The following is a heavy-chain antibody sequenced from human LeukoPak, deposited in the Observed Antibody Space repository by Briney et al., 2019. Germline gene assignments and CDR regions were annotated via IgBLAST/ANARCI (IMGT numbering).Heavy chain of an antibody. CDR1: GYSFSNDW. Sequence: GESLKISCKGSGYSFSNDWIGWVRQMPGKGQEWMGIIYPADSDTKYSPSFQGQVTISADKSISTAYLQWRSLGASDTAMYYCARRGCIGGTCYGYWGQGTLVTVSS. D-gene: IGHD2-15*01. J-gene: IGHJ4*02. CDR3: ARRGCIGGTCYGY. V-gene: IGHV5-51*01. CDR2: IYPADSDT.